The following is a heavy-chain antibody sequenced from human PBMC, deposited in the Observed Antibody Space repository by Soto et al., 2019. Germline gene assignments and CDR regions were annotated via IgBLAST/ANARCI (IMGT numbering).Heavy chain of an antibody. Sequence: QLLESGGGLVQPGGSRRLSCAASGFNFGDYTMTWVRQAPGKGLVWISTISGGGGNSYYADVVKDRFTITRDNSKNTRYLQMNSLKGEDTALYFCAKETFGVGWTLDFWGQGTLVTVSS. CDR3: AKETFGVGWTLDF. CDR1: GFNFGDYT. V-gene: IGHV3-23*01. D-gene: IGHD6-19*01. CDR2: ISGGGGNS. J-gene: IGHJ4*02.